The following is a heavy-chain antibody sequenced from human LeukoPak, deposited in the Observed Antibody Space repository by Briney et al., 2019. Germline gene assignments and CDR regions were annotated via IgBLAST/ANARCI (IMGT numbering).Heavy chain of an antibody. V-gene: IGHV1-2*02. CDR1: GYTFTGYY. CDR2: INPNSCGT. D-gene: IGHD6-13*01. CDR3: ARGLGGIAAAGTLPDY. Sequence: GSSVKVSCKASGYTFTGYYMHWVRQAPGQGLEWMGWINPNSCGTNYAQKFQGRVTMTRDTSISTAYMELSRLRSDDTAVYYCARGLGGIAAAGTLPDYWGQGTLVTVSS. J-gene: IGHJ4*02.